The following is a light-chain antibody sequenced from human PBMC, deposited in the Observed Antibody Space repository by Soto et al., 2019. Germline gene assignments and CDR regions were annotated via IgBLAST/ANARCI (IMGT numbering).Light chain of an antibody. CDR2: LNNDGSH. V-gene: IGLV4-69*01. CDR3: QTWGTGFQV. Sequence: QPVLTQPPSAAASLGDSVTLTCTLSSGHSSYAIAWHQKQPEQGPRYLMDLNNDGSHTKGDGIPDRFSGSSSGAERYLIISSLQSEDEADYYCQTWGTGFQVFGGGTKVTVL. CDR1: SGHSSYA. J-gene: IGLJ2*01.